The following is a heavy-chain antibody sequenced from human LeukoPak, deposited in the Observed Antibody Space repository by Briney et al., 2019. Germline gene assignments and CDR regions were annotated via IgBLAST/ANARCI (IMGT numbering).Heavy chain of an antibody. CDR3: ARELRTISAHYYMDV. CDR2: VSSSSSYI. J-gene: IGHJ6*03. V-gene: IGHV3-21*01. CDR1: GFTFSSYS. Sequence: GGSLRLSCAASGFTFSSYSMNWVRQAPGKGLEWVSSVSSSSSYIYYADSVKGRFTISRDNAKDSLYLQMNSLRAEDTAVYYCARELRTISAHYYMDVWGKGTTVTVSS. D-gene: IGHD3-3*01.